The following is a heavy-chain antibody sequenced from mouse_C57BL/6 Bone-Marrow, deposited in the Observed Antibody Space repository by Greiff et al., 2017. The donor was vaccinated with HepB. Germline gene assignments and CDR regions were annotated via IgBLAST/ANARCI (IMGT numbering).Heavy chain of an antibody. Sequence: LVKPGASVKIPCKASGYTFTDYNMDWVKQSHGKSLEWIGDINPNNGGTIYNQKFKGKATLTVDKSSSTAYMELRSLTSEDTAVYYCARPARLGFAYWGQGTLVTVSA. CDR1: GYTFTDYN. CDR2: INPNNGGT. V-gene: IGHV1-18*01. D-gene: IGHD6-5*01. J-gene: IGHJ3*01. CDR3: ARPARLGFAY.